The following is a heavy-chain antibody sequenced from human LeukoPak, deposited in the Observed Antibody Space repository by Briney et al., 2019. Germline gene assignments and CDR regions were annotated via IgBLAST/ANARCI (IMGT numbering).Heavy chain of an antibody. V-gene: IGHV3-7*03. D-gene: IGHD2-2*01. CDR3: ARLGLGSSDPIDY. J-gene: IGHJ4*02. CDR2: IKEDGSEI. CDR1: GFIFSNYW. Sequence: GSLRLSCAASGFIFSNYWMTWVRQTPGKGLEFVANIKEDGSEIFYLDSVKGRFTISRDNAKNSLYLQMNSLRAEDTAVYYCARLGLGSSDPIDYWGQGTLVTVSS.